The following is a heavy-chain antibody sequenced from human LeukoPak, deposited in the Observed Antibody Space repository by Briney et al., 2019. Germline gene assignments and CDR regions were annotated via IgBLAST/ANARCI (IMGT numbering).Heavy chain of an antibody. CDR3: ARSLGELSLAAAY. CDR2: ISSSSSYI. J-gene: IGHJ4*02. V-gene: IGHV3-21*01. CDR1: GFSISTCS. D-gene: IGHD3-16*02. Sequence: PGGSLRLSCAASGFSISTCSMNWVRQAPGKGPEWVSCISSSSSYIYYADSVKGRFTISRDNAKNSLYLQMNSLRVEDTAVYYCARSLGELSLAAAYWGQGILVTVSS.